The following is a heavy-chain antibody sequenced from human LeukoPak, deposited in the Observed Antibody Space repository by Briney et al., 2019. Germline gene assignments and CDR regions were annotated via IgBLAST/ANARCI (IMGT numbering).Heavy chain of an antibody. D-gene: IGHD3-16*02. Sequence: AGGSLRLSCAASGFTFSSYGMHWVRQAPGKGLEWVAVISYDGSNEYYADSVKGRFTISRDNSKNTLYLQISSLRAEDTAVYYCAKEGYYDYVWESYRFGSPKNRRFDYWGQGTLVTVSS. J-gene: IGHJ4*02. V-gene: IGHV3-30*18. CDR2: ISYDGSNE. CDR1: GFTFSSYG. CDR3: AKEGYYDYVWESYRFGSPKNRRFDY.